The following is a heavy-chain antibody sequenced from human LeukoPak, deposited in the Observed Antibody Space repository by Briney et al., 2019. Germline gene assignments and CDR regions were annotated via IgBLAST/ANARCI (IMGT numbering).Heavy chain of an antibody. J-gene: IGHJ4*02. CDR3: ASSYGGAIYY. CDR1: GGSISSYY. Sequence: SETLSLTCTVSGGSISSYYWSCIRQPAGKGLEWIGRIYARGSTSYNPSLRSRVSMSLETSKNQFSLKLSSVTAADTAVYYCASSYGGAIYYWGQGTLVTVSS. V-gene: IGHV4-4*07. CDR2: IYARGST. D-gene: IGHD3-10*01.